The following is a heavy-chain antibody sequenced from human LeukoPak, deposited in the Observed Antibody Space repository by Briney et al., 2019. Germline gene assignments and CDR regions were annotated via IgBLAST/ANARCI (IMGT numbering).Heavy chain of an antibody. V-gene: IGHV3-21*01. J-gene: IGHJ6*02. CDR1: GFTFSSYS. Sequence: GGSLRLSCAASGFTFSSYSMNWVRQAPGKGLEWVSSISSSSSYIYYADSVKGRFTISRDNAKNSLYLQMNSLRAEDTAVYYCARVDCSSTSCYVSDLGHYHYYGMDVWGQGTTVTVSS. D-gene: IGHD2-2*01. CDR2: ISSSSSYI. CDR3: ARVDCSSTSCYVSDLGHYHYYGMDV.